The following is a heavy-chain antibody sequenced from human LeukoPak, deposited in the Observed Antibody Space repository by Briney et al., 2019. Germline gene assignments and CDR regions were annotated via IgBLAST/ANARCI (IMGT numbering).Heavy chain of an antibody. Sequence: SETLSLTCTVSGGSITNYFWSWIRQPPGKGLEWIGYIYYSGSTNYNPSLKSRVTISVDTSKNQFSLKLSSVTAADTAVYYCARVVDNSSSPHYYYMDVWGKGTTVTVSS. CDR1: GGSITNYF. CDR2: IYYSGST. J-gene: IGHJ6*03. D-gene: IGHD6-13*01. CDR3: ARVVDNSSSPHYYYMDV. V-gene: IGHV4-59*01.